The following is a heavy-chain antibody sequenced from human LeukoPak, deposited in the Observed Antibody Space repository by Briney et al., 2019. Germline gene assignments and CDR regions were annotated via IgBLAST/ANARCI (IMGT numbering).Heavy chain of an antibody. V-gene: IGHV4-34*01. D-gene: IGHD6-13*01. Sequence: SETLSLTCAVYGGSFSGYYWSWIRQPPGKGLEWIGEINHSGSTNYNPSLQSRVTISVDTSKNQFSLKLSSVTAADTAVYYCASVIASVDYWGQGTLVTVSS. CDR2: INHSGST. J-gene: IGHJ4*02. CDR3: ASVIASVDY. CDR1: GGSFSGYY.